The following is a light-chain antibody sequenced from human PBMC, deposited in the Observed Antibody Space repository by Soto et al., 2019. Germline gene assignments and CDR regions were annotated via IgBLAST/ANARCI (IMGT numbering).Light chain of an antibody. V-gene: IGKV3-15*01. J-gene: IGKJ2*01. Sequence: DIVLTQSPGTLSLSPGERATLSCSASQSVNGNLAWYQQKPGQAPRLLIYGASTRATGIPARFSGSGSGTEFTLTISSLQSEDFAVYYCQQYNNWPPRTFGQGTKLEIK. CDR2: GAS. CDR1: QSVNGN. CDR3: QQYNNWPPRT.